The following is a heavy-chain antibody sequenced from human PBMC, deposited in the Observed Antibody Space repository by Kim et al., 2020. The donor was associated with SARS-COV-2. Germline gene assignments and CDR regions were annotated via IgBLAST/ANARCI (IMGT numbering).Heavy chain of an antibody. CDR2: GTSGDT. V-gene: IGHV3-23*01. D-gene: IGHD1-26*01. Sequence: GTSGDTYYADSVKGRFTISRDNSKNTLYLQMDSLRAEDTAVYYCAKSVGYLSGQGTLVIVSS. J-gene: IGHJ5*02. CDR3: AKSVGYL.